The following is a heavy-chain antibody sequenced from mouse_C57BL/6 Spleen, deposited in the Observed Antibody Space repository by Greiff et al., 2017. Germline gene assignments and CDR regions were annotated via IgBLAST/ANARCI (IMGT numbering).Heavy chain of an antibody. CDR1: GFTFSSYA. CDR3: AREEGDY. V-gene: IGHV5-4*01. J-gene: IGHJ2*01. Sequence: EVQRVESGGGLVKPGGSLILSCAASGFTFSSYAMSWVLLTPVKRLERVATISDGGSYTYYPDNVKVRFTITRDNAKNNLYLQVSHLKSEDTAMYCCAREEGDYWGQGTTLTVSS. CDR2: ISDGGSYT.